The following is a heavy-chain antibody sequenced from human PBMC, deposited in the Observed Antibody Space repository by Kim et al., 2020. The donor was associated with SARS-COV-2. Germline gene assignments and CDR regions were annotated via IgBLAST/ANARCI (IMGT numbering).Heavy chain of an antibody. CDR3: ARGAAAAGTGFRYPTGLDY. CDR2: INHSGST. Sequence: SETLSLTCAVYGGSFSGYYWSWIRQPPGKGLEWIGEINHSGSTNYNPSLKSRVTISVDTSKNQFSLKLSSVTAADTAVYYCARGAAAAGTGFRYPTGLDYWGQGTLVTVSS. J-gene: IGHJ4*02. V-gene: IGHV4-34*01. D-gene: IGHD6-13*01. CDR1: GGSFSGYY.